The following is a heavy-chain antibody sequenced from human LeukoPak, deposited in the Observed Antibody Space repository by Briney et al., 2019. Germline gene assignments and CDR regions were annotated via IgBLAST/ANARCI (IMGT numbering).Heavy chain of an antibody. CDR3: ARYEGYSSGWYFTPDY. V-gene: IGHV5-51*01. Sequence: GESLKISCKGSGYSFTNYWIGWVRQMPGKGLEWMGIIYPGDSDTRYSPSFQGQVTISADKSISTAYLQWSSLKASDTAMYYCARYEGYSSGWYFTPDYWGQGTLVTVSS. D-gene: IGHD6-19*01. CDR1: GYSFTNYW. CDR2: IYPGDSDT. J-gene: IGHJ4*02.